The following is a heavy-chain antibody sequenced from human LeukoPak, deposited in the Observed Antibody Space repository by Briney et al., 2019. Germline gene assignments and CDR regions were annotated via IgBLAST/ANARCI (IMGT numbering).Heavy chain of an antibody. CDR2: INLSGSP. J-gene: IGHJ6*03. V-gene: IGHV4-34*01. D-gene: IGHD5-12*01. CDR3: VTTAGYSGYDWGWFSDYYLAV. Sequence: SDTLSLTCAVYGVSSSGYYGTWIRHSPGRGLEWIGEINLSGSPKYNPSLKSRVSISVDASKNQIFLTLTSVTAADTATYYCVTTAGYSGYDWGWFSDYYLAVWGTGTTV. CDR1: GVSSSGYY.